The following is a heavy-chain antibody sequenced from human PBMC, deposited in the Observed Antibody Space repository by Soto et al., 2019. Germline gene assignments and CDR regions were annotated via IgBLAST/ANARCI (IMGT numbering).Heavy chain of an antibody. CDR2: TIPIFGTA. CDR1: GGTFSSYA. V-gene: IGHV1-69*13. CDR3: ARGPVRYFDWLPTSFDY. J-gene: IGHJ4*02. Sequence: GASVKLSCKASGGTFSSYAISWVRQAPGQGLEWMGGTIPIFGTANYAQKFKGRVTITADESTSTAYMELSSLRSEDTAVYYCARGPVRYFDWLPTSFDYWGQGTLVTVSS. D-gene: IGHD3-9*01.